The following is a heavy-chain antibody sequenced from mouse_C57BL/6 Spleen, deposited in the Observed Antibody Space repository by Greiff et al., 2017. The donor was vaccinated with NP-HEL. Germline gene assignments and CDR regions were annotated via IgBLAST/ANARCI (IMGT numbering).Heavy chain of an antibody. J-gene: IGHJ4*01. D-gene: IGHD2-2*01. Sequence: EVKLQQSGPELVKPGASVKMSCKASGYTFTDYSMHWVKQSHGKSLEWIGYINPNNGGTSYNQKFKGKATLTVNKSSSTAYMELRSLTSEDSAVYYCARGGYDGYYAMDYWGQGTSVTVSS. CDR2: INPNNGGT. V-gene: IGHV1-22*01. CDR1: GYTFTDYS. CDR3: ARGGYDGYYAMDY.